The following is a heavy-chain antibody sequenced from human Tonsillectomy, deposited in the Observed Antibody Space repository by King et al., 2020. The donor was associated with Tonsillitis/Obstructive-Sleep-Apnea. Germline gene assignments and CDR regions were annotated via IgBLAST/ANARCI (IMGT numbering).Heavy chain of an antibody. CDR1: GFTFSSYG. CDR2: IWYDGSNK. D-gene: IGHD1-26*01. V-gene: IGHV3-33*01. Sequence: VQLVESGGGVVQPGRSLRLSCAASGFTFSSYGMHWVRQAPGKGLEWVAVIWYDGSNKYYADSVKGRFTISRDNSKNTLYLQMNSLRAEDTAVYYCARDKGEPLRDYYYYGMDVWGQGTTVTVSS. J-gene: IGHJ6*02. CDR3: ARDKGEPLRDYYYYGMDV.